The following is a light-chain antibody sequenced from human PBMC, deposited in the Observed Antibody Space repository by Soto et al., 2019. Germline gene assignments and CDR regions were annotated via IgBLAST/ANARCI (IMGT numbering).Light chain of an antibody. Sequence: DIQMTQSPSTLSASVGDRVTITCRASQSISTWLAWYQQRAGKAPKLLIYKASNLESGVPSRFSGSGSGTDFTLTISSLQPDDFATYYCQQLNSYPFTFGGGTKVEIK. CDR2: KAS. V-gene: IGKV1-5*03. J-gene: IGKJ4*01. CDR3: QQLNSYPFT. CDR1: QSISTW.